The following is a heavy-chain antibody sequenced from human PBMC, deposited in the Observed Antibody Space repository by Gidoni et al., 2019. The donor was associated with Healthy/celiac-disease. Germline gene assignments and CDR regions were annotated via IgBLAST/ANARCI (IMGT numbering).Heavy chain of an antibody. V-gene: IGHV4-61*02. J-gene: IGHJ6*02. CDR2: IYTSGST. CDR3: ARDDPDSSGWYWRGRGYYGMDV. Sequence: QVQLQESGPGLVKPSQTLSLTCTVSGGSISSGSYYWSWIRQPAGKGLEWIGRIYTSGSTNYNPSLKSRVTISVDTSKNQFSLKLSSVTAADTAVYYCARDDPDSSGWYWRGRGYYGMDVWGQGTTVTVSS. D-gene: IGHD6-19*01. CDR1: GGSISSGSYY.